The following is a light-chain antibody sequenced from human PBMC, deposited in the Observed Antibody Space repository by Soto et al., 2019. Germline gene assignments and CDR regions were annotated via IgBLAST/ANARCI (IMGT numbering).Light chain of an antibody. J-gene: IGKJ1*01. V-gene: IGKV1-9*01. CDR3: QQYNGT. Sequence: IQLTQSPASLSTSVRDRVTISCRASQSISSNLAWYQQKPGKAPKLLIYAASTLQSGVPSRFSGSGSGTEFTLTINSLQPDDFATYYCQQYNGTFGQGTKVDIK. CDR2: AAS. CDR1: QSISSN.